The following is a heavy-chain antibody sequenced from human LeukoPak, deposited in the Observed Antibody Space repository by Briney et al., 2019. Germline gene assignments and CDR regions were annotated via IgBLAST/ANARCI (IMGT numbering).Heavy chain of an antibody. CDR3: ARADCSSTSCYPAY. D-gene: IGHD2-2*01. V-gene: IGHV4-59*11. Sequence: SEILSLTCTVSGGSISSHYWSWIRQPPGKGLEWIGYIYYSGSTNYNPSLKSRVTISVDTSKNQFPLKLSSVTAADTAVYYCARADCSSTSCYPAYWGQGTLVTVSS. J-gene: IGHJ4*02. CDR1: GGSISSHY. CDR2: IYYSGST.